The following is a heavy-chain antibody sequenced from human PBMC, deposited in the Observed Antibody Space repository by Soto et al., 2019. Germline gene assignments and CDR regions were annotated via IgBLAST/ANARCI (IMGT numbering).Heavy chain of an antibody. J-gene: IGHJ3*01. CDR1: GYTFTSYA. Sequence: ASVKVSCKASGYTFTSYAMHWVRQAPGQRLEWMGWINAGNGNTKYSQKFQGGVTITRDTSASTAYMELSSLRADDTAVYYCARRVGVAPVYDAYDFWGQGTMVTVSS. CDR2: INAGNGNT. D-gene: IGHD2-15*01. CDR3: ARRVGVAPVYDAYDF. V-gene: IGHV1-3*01.